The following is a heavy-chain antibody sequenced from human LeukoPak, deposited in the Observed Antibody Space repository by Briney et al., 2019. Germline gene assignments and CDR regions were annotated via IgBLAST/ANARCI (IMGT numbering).Heavy chain of an antibody. J-gene: IGHJ5*02. V-gene: IGHV3-9*01. CDR2: IRWDGGNI. Sequence: GRSVSLSCAASGFTFDDYAMQWVRQAPGKGLEWVSDIRWDGGNIGYAVSVKGRVTISTDNAKNSLYLQMNSLTAEDTALYYCAKGNYYDSSEDKKNWFDPWGQGTLVTVSS. CDR3: AKGNYYDSSEDKKNWFDP. D-gene: IGHD3-22*01. CDR1: GFTFDDYA.